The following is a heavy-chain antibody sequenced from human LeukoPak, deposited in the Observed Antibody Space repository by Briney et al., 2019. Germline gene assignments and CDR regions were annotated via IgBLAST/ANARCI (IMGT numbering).Heavy chain of an antibody. CDR1: GGTFSSYA. V-gene: IGHV1-69*13. CDR3: AAEFTAPEMALAR. Sequence: SVKVSCRASGGTFSSYAISWVRQAPGQGLEWMGGIIPIFGTANYAQKFQGRVTITADESTSTAYMELSSLRSEDTAVYYCAAEFTAPEMALARWGQGTLVTVSS. CDR2: IIPIFGTA. D-gene: IGHD5-18*01. J-gene: IGHJ4*02.